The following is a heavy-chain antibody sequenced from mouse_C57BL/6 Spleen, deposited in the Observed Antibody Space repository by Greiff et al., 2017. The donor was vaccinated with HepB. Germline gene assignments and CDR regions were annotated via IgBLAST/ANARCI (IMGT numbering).Heavy chain of an antibody. CDR2: IDPSDSYT. CDR3: AREVYYGYDVAWFAY. D-gene: IGHD2-2*01. J-gene: IGHJ3*01. Sequence: VQLQQPGAELVRPGTSVKLSCKASGYTFTSYWMHWVKQRPGQGLEWIGVIDPSDSYTNYNQKFKGKATLTVDTSSSTAYMQLSSLTSEDSAVYYCAREVYYGYDVAWFAYWGQGTLVTVSA. V-gene: IGHV1-59*01. CDR1: GYTFTSYW.